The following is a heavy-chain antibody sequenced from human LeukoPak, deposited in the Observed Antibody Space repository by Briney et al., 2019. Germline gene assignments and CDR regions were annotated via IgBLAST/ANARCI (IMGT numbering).Heavy chain of an antibody. CDR2: IRYDGSNK. V-gene: IGHV3-30*02. Sequence: GGSLRLSCAASGFTFSGYGMHWVRQAPGKGLEWVAFIRYDGSNKYYADSVKGRFTISRDNSKNTLYLQMNSLRAEDTAVYYCASLGGVTMIVVIEVYWGQGTLVTVSS. D-gene: IGHD3-22*01. CDR1: GFTFSGYG. J-gene: IGHJ4*02. CDR3: ASLGGVTMIVVIEVY.